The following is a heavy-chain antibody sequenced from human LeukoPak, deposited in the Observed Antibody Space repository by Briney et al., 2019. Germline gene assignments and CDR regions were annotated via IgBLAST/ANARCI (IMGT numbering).Heavy chain of an antibody. CDR2: IYPGDSNA. D-gene: IGHD2-15*01. J-gene: IGHJ5*02. Sequence: GETLKISCKGSGYNFPNYWIGWVRQMPGKGLEWMGIIYPGDSNARYSPSFQGQVTISADKSISTAYLQWSSLRASDTAMYYCARQEYCSGGSCYTWFDPWGQGTLVIVSS. CDR3: ARQEYCSGGSCYTWFDP. V-gene: IGHV5-51*01. CDR1: GYNFPNYW.